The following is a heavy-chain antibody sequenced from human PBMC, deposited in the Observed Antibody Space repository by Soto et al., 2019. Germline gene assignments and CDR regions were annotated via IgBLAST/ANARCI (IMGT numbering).Heavy chain of an antibody. Sequence: QITLRESGPTLVKPTQTLTLTYTFSGFSLSTSGVGVGWIRQPPGKALEWLALIYWDNDKRYSPSLKSRLTITKGTSKNQVVLTMTNMDPVDTATYYCAHAIRVYRYGVWFDPWGQGTLVTVSS. J-gene: IGHJ5*02. V-gene: IGHV2-5*02. CDR3: AHAIRVYRYGVWFDP. CDR2: IYWDNDK. D-gene: IGHD5-18*01. CDR1: GFSLSTSGVG.